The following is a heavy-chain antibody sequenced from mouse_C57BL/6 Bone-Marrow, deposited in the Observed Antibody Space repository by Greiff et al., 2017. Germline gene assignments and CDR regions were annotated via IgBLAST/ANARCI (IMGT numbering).Heavy chain of an antibody. Sequence: QVQLQQPGAELVMPGASVKLSCQASGYTFTSYWMHWVKPRPGQGLEWIGEIDPSDSYTNYNQKFKGKSPLTVDKSSSTAYMQLSSRTSGDSAVYYCARDGYDGAWFAYWGQGTLVTGSA. CDR2: IDPSDSYT. CDR1: GYTFTSYW. V-gene: IGHV1-69*01. CDR3: ARDGYDGAWFAY. J-gene: IGHJ3*01. D-gene: IGHD2-2*01.